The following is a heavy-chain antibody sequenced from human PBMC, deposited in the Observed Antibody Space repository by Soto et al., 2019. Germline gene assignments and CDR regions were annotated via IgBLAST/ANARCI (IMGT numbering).Heavy chain of an antibody. J-gene: IGHJ6*02. CDR2: ISGSNIYT. CDR1: GFTFSDYY. CDR3: ARDGGEVIPAAIGGGYGIDV. D-gene: IGHD2-2*01. Sequence: QVQLVESGGGLVKPGGSLRLSCAASGFTFSDYYMSWIRQAPGKGLEWISYISGSNIYTNYADSVKGRFTMSRDNANNSLYLQMDSLRVEDTAVYYCARDGGEVIPAAIGGGYGIDVWGQGTTVTVSS. V-gene: IGHV3-11*06.